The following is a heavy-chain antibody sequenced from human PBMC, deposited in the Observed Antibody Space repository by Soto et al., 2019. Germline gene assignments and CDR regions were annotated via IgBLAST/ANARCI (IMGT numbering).Heavy chain of an antibody. CDR3: AADPSHNAGSWYSYYGMDA. D-gene: IGHD1-26*01. CDR1: GFPFTSSA. V-gene: IGHV1-58*01. J-gene: IGHJ6*04. CDR2: IVVGSGNT. Sequence: SVKVCCKDSGFPFTSSALQWVRQARGQRLEWIGWIVVGSGNTNYAQKFQERVTTTRYMSTSTDYMGLSSLRSEGTDVYYCAADPSHNAGSWYSYYGMDAWGKEPTITVPQ.